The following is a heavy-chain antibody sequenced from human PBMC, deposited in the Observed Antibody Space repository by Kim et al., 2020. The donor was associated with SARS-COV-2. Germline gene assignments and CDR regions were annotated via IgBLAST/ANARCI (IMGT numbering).Heavy chain of an antibody. CDR2: ISYDGSNK. V-gene: IGHV3-30*18. D-gene: IGHD6-6*01. J-gene: IGHJ4*02. CDR1: GFTFSSYG. Sequence: GGSLRLSCAASGFTFSSYGMHWVRQAPGKGLEWVAVISYDGSNKYYADSVKGRFTISRDNSKNTLYLQMNSLRAEDTAVYYCAKFSQPPAYSSSSGAVFDYWGQGTLVTVSS. CDR3: AKFSQPPAYSSSSGAVFDY.